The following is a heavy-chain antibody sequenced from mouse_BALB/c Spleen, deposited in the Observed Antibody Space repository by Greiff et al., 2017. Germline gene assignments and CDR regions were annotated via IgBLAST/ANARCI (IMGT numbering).Heavy chain of an antibody. D-gene: IGHD2-1*01. CDR2: ISSGSSTI. V-gene: IGHV5-17*02. Sequence: EVKLVESGGGLVQPGGSRKLSCAASGFTFSSFGMHWVRQAPEKGLEWVAYISSGSSTIYYADTVKGRFTISRDNPNNTLFMQMTSLRSEDTAMYYCARDGNYEGYYAMDDWGQGTSVTVSS. CDR3: ARDGNYEGYYAMDD. CDR1: GFTFSSFG. J-gene: IGHJ4*01.